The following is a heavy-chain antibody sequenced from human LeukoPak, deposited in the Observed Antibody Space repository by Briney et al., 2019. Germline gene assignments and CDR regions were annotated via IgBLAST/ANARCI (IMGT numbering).Heavy chain of an antibody. D-gene: IGHD3-3*01. CDR1: GFTVSSNY. CDR2: IYSGGST. V-gene: IGHV3-53*01. J-gene: IGHJ4*02. CDR3: ARAAVGTLFGVVPYFDY. Sequence: GGSLRLSCAASGFTVSSNYMSWVRQAPGKGLEWVSVIYSGGSTYYADSVKGRFTISRDNSKNTLYLQMNSLRAEGTAVYYCARAAVGTLFGVVPYFDYWGQGTLVTVSS.